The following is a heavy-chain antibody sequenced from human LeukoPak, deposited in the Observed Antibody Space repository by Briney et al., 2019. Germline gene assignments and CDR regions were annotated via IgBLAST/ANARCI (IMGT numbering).Heavy chain of an antibody. D-gene: IGHD3-16*02. V-gene: IGHV3-23*01. Sequence: QPGGSLRLSCAASGFTFSSYDMNWVRQAPGKGLEWVSAITGSGATTYYADFVKGRFTISRDNSKNTLYLQMNSLRAEDTAAYYCAKSLGVGGYTRYKGFDQWGQGTLVVVSS. CDR2: ITGSGATT. J-gene: IGHJ4*02. CDR3: AKSLGVGGYTRYKGFDQ. CDR1: GFTFSSYD.